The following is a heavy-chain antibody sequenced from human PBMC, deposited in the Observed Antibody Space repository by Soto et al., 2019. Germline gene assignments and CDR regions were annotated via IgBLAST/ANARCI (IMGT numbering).Heavy chain of an antibody. CDR3: ATIPGGYVDIVATIPV. Sequence: QVQLVQSGAEVKKPGSSVKVSCKASGGTFSSYAISWVRQAPGQGLEWMGGIIPIFGTANYAQKFQGRVTMTADESTSTDYMELSSLRSEDTAVYYCATIPGGYVDIVATIPVWGQGTTVTVSS. V-gene: IGHV1-69*01. D-gene: IGHD5-12*01. J-gene: IGHJ6*02. CDR2: IIPIFGTA. CDR1: GGTFSSYA.